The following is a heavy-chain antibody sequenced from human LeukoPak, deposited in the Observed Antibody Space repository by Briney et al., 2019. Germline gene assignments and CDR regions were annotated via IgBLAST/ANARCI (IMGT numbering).Heavy chain of an antibody. Sequence: PGGSLRLSCAASGFTFSSYSMNWVRQAPGKGLEWVSIIYSGGNTYYADSVRGRFTIYRDNSKNTLYLQMNSLRVDDTGVYYCAKGAGNYHWGQGTLVTVSS. CDR1: GFTFSSYS. V-gene: IGHV3-53*01. CDR2: IYSGGNT. J-gene: IGHJ5*02. CDR3: AKGAGNYH.